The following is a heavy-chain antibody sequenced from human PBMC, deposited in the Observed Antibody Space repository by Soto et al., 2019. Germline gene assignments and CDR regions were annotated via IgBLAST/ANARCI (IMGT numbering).Heavy chain of an antibody. D-gene: IGHD3-10*01. CDR1: GGTFSSYA. Sequence: SVKVSCKASGGTFSSYAISWVRQAPGQGLEWMGGIIPIFGTANYAQKFQGRVTITADEFTSTAYMELSSLRSEDTAVYYCARGNPHITMVRGVTNWFDPWGQGTLVTVSS. J-gene: IGHJ5*02. CDR2: IIPIFGTA. V-gene: IGHV1-69*13. CDR3: ARGNPHITMVRGVTNWFDP.